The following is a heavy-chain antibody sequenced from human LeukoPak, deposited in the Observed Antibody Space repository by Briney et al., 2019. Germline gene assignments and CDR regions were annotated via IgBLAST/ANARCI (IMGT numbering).Heavy chain of an antibody. J-gene: IGHJ4*02. CDR3: VRDRGHYSGDPGYFEY. V-gene: IGHV4-31*03. Sequence: SQTLSLTCSVSGGSISTDAYFWTWIRQHPGKGLEWIGNIHSTGYASYNPSLKSRLTISGDTSKNQCSLKLPSLTAADTALYYCVRDRGHYSGDPGYFEYWGQGILVTVSS. D-gene: IGHD2-21*02. CDR2: IHSTGYA. CDR1: GGSISTDAYF.